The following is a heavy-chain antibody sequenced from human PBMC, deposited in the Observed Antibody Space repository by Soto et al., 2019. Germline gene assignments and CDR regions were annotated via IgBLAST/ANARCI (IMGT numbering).Heavy chain of an antibody. CDR3: AKEGEPNAFDI. D-gene: IGHD3-16*01. CDR2: ISWNSGSI. V-gene: IGHV3-9*01. Sequence: GGSLRLSCAASGFTFDDYAMHWVRQAPGKGLEWVSGISWNSGSIGYADSVKGRFTISRDNAKNSLYLQMNSLRAEDTALYYCAKEGEPNAFDIWGQGTMVTVSS. CDR1: GFTFDDYA. J-gene: IGHJ3*02.